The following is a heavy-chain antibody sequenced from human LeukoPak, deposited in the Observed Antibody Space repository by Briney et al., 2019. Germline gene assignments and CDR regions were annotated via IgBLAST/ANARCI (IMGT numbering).Heavy chain of an antibody. V-gene: IGHV5-51*01. Sequence: GESLKISCKGSGYSFTSYWIGWVRQMPGKGLEWMGIIYPGDSDTRYSPSFQGQVTISADKSISTAYLQWSSLTASDTAMYYCARGRGYCSSTSCLNWFDPWGQGTLVTVSS. J-gene: IGHJ5*02. D-gene: IGHD2-2*01. CDR2: IYPGDSDT. CDR3: ARGRGYCSSTSCLNWFDP. CDR1: GYSFTSYW.